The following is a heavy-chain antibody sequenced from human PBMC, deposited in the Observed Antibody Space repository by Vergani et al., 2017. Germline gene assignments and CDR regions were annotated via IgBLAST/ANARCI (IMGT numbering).Heavy chain of an antibody. J-gene: IGHJ5*02. CDR3: ARHSTVEWLVKLGSIDP. V-gene: IGHV4-39*01. CDR1: GASIRSSNYY. CDR2: IYYNGST. D-gene: IGHD6-19*01. Sequence: QLQLQESGPGLVKPSATLSLTCSVSGASIRSSNYYWGWIRQPPGKGLEWIASIYYNGSTYYNPSLKSRVTISVDTSKNQFSLKLSSVTAADTAVYFCARHSTVEWLVKLGSIDPWGQGILVTVSS.